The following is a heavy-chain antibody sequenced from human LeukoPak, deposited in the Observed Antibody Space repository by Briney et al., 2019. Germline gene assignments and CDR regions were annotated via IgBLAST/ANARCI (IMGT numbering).Heavy chain of an antibody. CDR1: GFTFSGSA. CDR3: ILPPNYHGSGSYSDY. J-gene: IGHJ4*02. CDR2: IRSKANSYAT. D-gene: IGHD3-10*01. V-gene: IGHV3-73*01. Sequence: PGGSLRLSCAASGFTFSGSAMHWVRQASGKGLEWVGRIRSKANSYATAYAASVKGRFTISRDDSKNTAYLQMNSLKTEDTAVYYCILPPNYHGSGSYSDYWGQGTLVTVSS.